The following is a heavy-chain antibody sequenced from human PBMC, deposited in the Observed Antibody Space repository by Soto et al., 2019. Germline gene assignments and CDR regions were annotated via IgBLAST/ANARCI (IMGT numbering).Heavy chain of an antibody. CDR3: ARDRTWASFGHLTQYGIDF. V-gene: IGHV3-30*03. D-gene: IGHD3-3*01. CDR2: ISNDGSNT. Sequence: LRLSCVASGFTFTDYHMYWVRQAPGKGLEWVSIISNDGSNTYSAESVKGRFTMSRDNSKNTLYLQMNSLRLEDTAIYFCARDRTWASFGHLTQYGIDFWGQGTTVTVSS. J-gene: IGHJ6*02. CDR1: GFTFTDYH.